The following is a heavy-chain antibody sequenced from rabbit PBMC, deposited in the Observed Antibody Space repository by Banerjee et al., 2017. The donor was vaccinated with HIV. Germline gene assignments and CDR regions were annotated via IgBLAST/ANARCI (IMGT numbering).Heavy chain of an antibody. J-gene: IGHJ4*01. CDR2: INTSSGST. D-gene: IGHD6-1*01. CDR3: GRDRDGDAGYGSLAL. Sequence: QEQLVEYGGDLVKPEGSLTLTCTASGFSFSNKYVMCWVRQAPGKGLEWIACINTSSGSTVYATWAKGRFTISRTSSTTVALQMTSLTAADTATYFCGRDRDGDAGYGSLALWGPGTLVTVS. CDR1: GFSFSNKYV. V-gene: IGHV1S45*01.